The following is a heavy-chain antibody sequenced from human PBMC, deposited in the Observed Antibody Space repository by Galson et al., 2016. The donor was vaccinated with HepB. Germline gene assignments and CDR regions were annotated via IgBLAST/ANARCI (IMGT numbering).Heavy chain of an antibody. CDR3: SRIELLTSGWYWVEDN. V-gene: IGHV2-26*01. J-gene: IGHJ4*02. D-gene: IGHD6-19*01. Sequence: PALVKPTQTLTLTCTVSEFSLNNTKLGVNWIRQPPGKALEWLAHIFSSDEKSYSTSLQSRLTISEDTSKSQVVLNMTNMDPVDTATYYCSRIELLTSGWYWVEDNWGQGTLVIVSS. CDR1: EFSLNNTKLG. CDR2: IFSSDEK.